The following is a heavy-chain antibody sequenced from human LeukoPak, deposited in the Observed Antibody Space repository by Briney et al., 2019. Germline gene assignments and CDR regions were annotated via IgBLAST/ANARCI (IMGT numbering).Heavy chain of an antibody. D-gene: IGHD3-10*01. CDR1: GGSISSGDYC. CDR2: MHYSGST. J-gene: IGHJ4*02. V-gene: IGHV4-31*03. Sequence: PSETLSLTCTVSGGSISSGDYCWSWIRQHPGKGLEWIGYMHYSGSTYYSPSLKSRVTISIDTSKNQFSLKLNSVTAADTAVYSWGRVRARNCFDYGGRGTLVTVSS. CDR3: GRVRARNCFDY.